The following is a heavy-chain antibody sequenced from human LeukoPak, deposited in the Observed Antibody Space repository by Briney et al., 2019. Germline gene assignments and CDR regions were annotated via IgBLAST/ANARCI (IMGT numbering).Heavy chain of an antibody. CDR2: FIPIFGTA. D-gene: IGHD3-22*01. CDR3: AREGYYDSSGPYTYNWFDP. CDR1: GGTFSSYA. V-gene: IGHV1-69*01. J-gene: IGHJ5*02. Sequence: SVKVSCKASGGTFSSYAISWVGQAPGQGLEWMGGFIPIFGTANYAQKFQGRVTITADESTSTAYMELSSLRSEDTAVYYCAREGYYDSSGPYTYNWFDPWGQGTLVTVSS.